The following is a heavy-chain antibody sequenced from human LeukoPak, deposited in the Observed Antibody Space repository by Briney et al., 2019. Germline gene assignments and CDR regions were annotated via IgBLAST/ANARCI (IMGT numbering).Heavy chain of an antibody. J-gene: IGHJ4*02. V-gene: IGHV1-2*02. CDR2: IDPNSGGT. CDR3: ARGLYSSGWYVSY. D-gene: IGHD6-19*01. CDR1: GYTFTGYY. Sequence: ASVKVSCKASGYTFTGYYMHWVRQAPGQGLEWMGWIDPNSGGTNYAQKFQGRVTMTRDTSISTAYMELSRLRSDDTAVYYCARGLYSSGWYVSYWGQGTLVTVSS.